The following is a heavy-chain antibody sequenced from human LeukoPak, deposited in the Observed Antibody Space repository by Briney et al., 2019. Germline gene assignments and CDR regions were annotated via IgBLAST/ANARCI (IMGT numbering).Heavy chain of an antibody. D-gene: IGHD1-26*01. CDR2: ISSSGSTI. V-gene: IGHV3-11*01. CDR3: AGREWAIDY. CDR1: GFTFSDYY. J-gene: IGHJ4*02. Sequence: GSLRLSCAASGFTFSDYYMSWIRQAPRKGLEWVSYISSSGSTIYYADSVKGRFTLSTDNAKNALYLQMNRRRAEHTAVYYSAGREWAIDYWGQGALVTVSS.